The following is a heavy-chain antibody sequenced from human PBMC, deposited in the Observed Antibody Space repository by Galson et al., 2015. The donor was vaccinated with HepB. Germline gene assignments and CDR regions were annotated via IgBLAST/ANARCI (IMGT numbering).Heavy chain of an antibody. CDR2: IDWDDDK. Sequence: PALVKPTQTLTLTCTFSVFSLSTRGMCVSWIRQPPGKALEWLARIDWDDDKYYSTSLKTRLTISKDTSKDQVVLTMTNMDPVDTATYYCARTPLVGATHFDYWGQGTLVTVSS. D-gene: IGHD1-26*01. V-gene: IGHV2-70*11. CDR3: ARTPLVGATHFDY. CDR1: VFSLSTRGMC. J-gene: IGHJ4*02.